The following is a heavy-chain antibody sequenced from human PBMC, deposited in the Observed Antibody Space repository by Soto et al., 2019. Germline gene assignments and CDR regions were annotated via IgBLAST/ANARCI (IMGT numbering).Heavy chain of an antibody. V-gene: IGHV1-8*01. CDR3: ARMASSGSLNWFDP. CDR1: GYTFTNYE. D-gene: IGHD3-10*01. J-gene: IGHJ5*02. Sequence: ASVKVSCKASGYTFTNYEINWVRQATGQGLEWMGWMNPGSGNTGYAHKFQGRVTMTRNISISTAYMELSRLGSDDTAIYYCARMASSGSLNWFDPWGQGTLVTVSS. CDR2: MNPGSGNT.